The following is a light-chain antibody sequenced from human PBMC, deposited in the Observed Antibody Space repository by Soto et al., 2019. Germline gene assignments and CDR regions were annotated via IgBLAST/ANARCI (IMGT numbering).Light chain of an antibody. CDR1: QSISRY. V-gene: IGKV1-33*01. Sequence: DIQMTQSPSSLSASVGDRVTITCRASQSISRYLSWYQQKPGKAPKLLIYDASSLQSGVPSRFRGSGSGTDFTFTISRLQPEDIATYYCQQYENLPTFGQGTRLEIK. CDR3: QQYENLPT. J-gene: IGKJ5*01. CDR2: DAS.